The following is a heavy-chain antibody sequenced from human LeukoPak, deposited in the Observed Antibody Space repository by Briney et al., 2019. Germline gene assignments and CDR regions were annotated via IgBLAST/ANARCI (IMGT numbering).Heavy chain of an antibody. J-gene: IGHJ6*02. CDR1: GGSISSGGYY. D-gene: IGHD6-13*01. V-gene: IGHV4-30-2*02. CDR3: ARAAGPTYGMDV. CDR2: IYHSGST. Sequence: SETLSLTCTVSGGSISSGGYYWSWIRQPPGKGLEWIGYIYHSGSTYYNPSLKSRVTISVDRSKNQFSLKLTSVTAADAAVYYCARAAGPTYGMDVWGQGTTVTVSS.